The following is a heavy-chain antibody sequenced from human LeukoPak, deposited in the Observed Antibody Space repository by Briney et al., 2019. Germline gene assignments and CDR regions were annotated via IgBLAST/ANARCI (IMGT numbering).Heavy chain of an antibody. CDR2: INHSGST. Sequence: SETLSLTCAVYGGSFSGYYWSWIRQPPGKGLEWIGEINHSGSTNYNPSLKSRVTISVDTSKNQFSLKLSSVAAADTAVYFCATSSSSWTVSYWGQGTLVTVSS. J-gene: IGHJ4*02. CDR1: GGSFSGYY. D-gene: IGHD6-13*01. V-gene: IGHV4-34*01. CDR3: ATSSSSWTVSY.